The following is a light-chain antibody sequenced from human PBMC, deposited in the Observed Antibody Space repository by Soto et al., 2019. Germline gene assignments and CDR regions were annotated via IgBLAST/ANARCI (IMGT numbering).Light chain of an antibody. V-gene: IGLV2-14*01. Sequence: QSVLTQPASVSGSPGQSITISCTGTSGDIGGYSVSWYQQHPGKAPKLLIYEVVKRPSGVSNRFSGSKSGNTASLTISGLQADDEADYYCSSFTSSSTWVFGGGTQLTVL. CDR3: SSFTSSSTWV. CDR1: SGDIGGYS. J-gene: IGLJ3*02. CDR2: EVV.